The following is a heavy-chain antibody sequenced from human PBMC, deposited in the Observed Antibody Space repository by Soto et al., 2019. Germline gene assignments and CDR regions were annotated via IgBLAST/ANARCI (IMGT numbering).Heavy chain of an antibody. CDR2: ISAYNGNT. CDR1: GYTFTSYG. D-gene: IGHD3-3*01. J-gene: IGHJ6*02. V-gene: IGHV1-18*01. Sequence: QVQLVQSGAEVKKPGASVKVSCKASGYTFTSYGISWVRQAPGQGLEWMGWISAYNGNTNYAQKLQGRVTMTTDTSTRTAYMELRSLRSDDTAVYYCARDLEDFWSGHVDFYYYYGMDVWGQGTTVTVSS. CDR3: ARDLEDFWSGHVDFYYYYGMDV.